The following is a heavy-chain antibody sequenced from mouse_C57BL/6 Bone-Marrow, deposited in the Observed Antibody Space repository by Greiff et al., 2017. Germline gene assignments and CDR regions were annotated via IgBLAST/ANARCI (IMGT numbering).Heavy chain of an antibody. V-gene: IGHV1-59*01. J-gene: IGHJ1*03. D-gene: IGHD2-3*01. CDR3: ARFDGYYPRWYFDV. CDR2: IDPSDSYT. CDR1: GYTFTSYW. Sequence: VQLQQPGAELVRPGTSVKLSCKASGYTFTSYWMHWVKQRPGQGLEWIGVIDPSDSYTTYNQKFKGKATLTVATSSSTAYMQLSSLTSEDSAVYYCARFDGYYPRWYFDVWGTGTTVTVSS.